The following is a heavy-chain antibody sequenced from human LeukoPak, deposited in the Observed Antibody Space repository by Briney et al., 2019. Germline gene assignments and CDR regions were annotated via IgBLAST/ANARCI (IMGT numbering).Heavy chain of an antibody. D-gene: IGHD6-13*01. CDR1: GFTFSNYE. V-gene: IGHV3-48*03. J-gene: IGHJ4*02. CDR3: ARYGQQLVSDY. Sequence: GGSLRLSCAASGFTFSNYEMYWVRQAPGKGLEWLSYISSSGSTLYYADSVKGRFTVSRDNAKSSLYLQMNSLRAEDTAVYYCARYGQQLVSDYWGQGTLVTLSS. CDR2: ISSSGSTL.